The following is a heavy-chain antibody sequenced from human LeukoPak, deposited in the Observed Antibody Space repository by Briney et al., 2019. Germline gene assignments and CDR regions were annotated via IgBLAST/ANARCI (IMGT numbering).Heavy chain of an antibody. CDR1: GFTFNSYW. Sequence: GGSLRLSCEVPGFTFNSYWMDWVRQAPGKGLEWVSSISSSSSYIYYADSVKGRFTISRDNAKNSLYLQMNSLRAEDTAVYYCAREAYCGGDCYGLDYWGQGTLVTVSS. J-gene: IGHJ4*02. CDR3: AREAYCGGDCYGLDY. V-gene: IGHV3-21*01. CDR2: ISSSSSYI. D-gene: IGHD2-21*02.